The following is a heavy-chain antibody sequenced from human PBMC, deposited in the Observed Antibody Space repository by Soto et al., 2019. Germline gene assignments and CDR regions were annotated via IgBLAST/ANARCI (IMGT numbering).Heavy chain of an antibody. CDR2: TSYDGNNK. CDR1: GFTFNNYD. CDR3: AKVLSVIVADSFDI. Sequence: QVQLVESGGGVVQPGRSLRLSCAASGFTFNNYDMHWVRQSPGKGLEWVAVTSYDGNNKYYADSVKGRFTISRDNSKNTLSLQMNSLRPEHTAVYYCAKVLSVIVADSFDIWGQGTMVTVSS. J-gene: IGHJ3*02. V-gene: IGHV3-30*18. D-gene: IGHD3-22*01.